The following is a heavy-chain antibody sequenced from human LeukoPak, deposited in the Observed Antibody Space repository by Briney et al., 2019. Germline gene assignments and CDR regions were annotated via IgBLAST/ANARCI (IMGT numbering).Heavy chain of an antibody. CDR1: GYTLTGYY. V-gene: IGHV1-2*02. D-gene: IGHD3-16*02. CDR2: VNPNSGGT. CDR3: ATLRDLGELSPYDY. J-gene: IGHJ4*02. Sequence: ASVKVSCKASGYTLTGYYMHWVRQAPGQGLEWMGRVNPNSGGTNYAQKFQGRVTMTRDTSISTAYMELSRLRSDDTAVYYCATLRDLGELSPYDYWGQGTLVTVSS.